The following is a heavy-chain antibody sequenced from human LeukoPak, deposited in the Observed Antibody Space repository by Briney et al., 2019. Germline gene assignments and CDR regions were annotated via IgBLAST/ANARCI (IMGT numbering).Heavy chain of an antibody. CDR3: AREERGYDYVWGSYRHNWFDP. D-gene: IGHD3-16*02. CDR1: GYTFTSYD. Sequence: ASVKVSCKASGYTFTSYDINWVRQATGQGLYWMGWMNPNSGNTSYAQKFQCRGTMTRNTSISTAYMELSSLRSEDTAVYYCAREERGYDYVWGSYRHNWFDPWGQGTLVTVSS. J-gene: IGHJ5*02. CDR2: MNPNSGNT. V-gene: IGHV1-8*01.